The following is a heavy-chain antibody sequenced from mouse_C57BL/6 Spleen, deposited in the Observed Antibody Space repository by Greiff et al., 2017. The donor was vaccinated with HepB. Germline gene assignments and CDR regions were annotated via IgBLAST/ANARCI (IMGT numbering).Heavy chain of an antibody. Sequence: EVKLVESGGGLVKPGGSLKLSCAASGFTFSDYGMHWVRQAPEKGLEWVAYISSGSSTIYYADTVKGRFTISRDNANNTLFLQMTSLRSEDTAMYYCAIYYYGSSDWYFDVWGTGTTVTVSS. CDR3: AIYYYGSSDWYFDV. V-gene: IGHV5-17*01. D-gene: IGHD1-1*01. CDR2: ISSGSSTI. CDR1: GFTFSDYG. J-gene: IGHJ1*03.